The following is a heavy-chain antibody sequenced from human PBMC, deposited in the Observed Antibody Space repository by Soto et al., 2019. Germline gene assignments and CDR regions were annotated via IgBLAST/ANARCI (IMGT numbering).Heavy chain of an antibody. V-gene: IGHV3-30*18. CDR2: ISYDGSNK. Sequence: GGSLRLSCAASGFTFSSYGMHWVRQAPGKGLEWVAVISYDGSNKYYADSVKGRFTISRDNSKNTLYLQMNSLRAEDTAVYYCANRGPSDYYDSSGRRDAFDIWGQGTMVTVSS. D-gene: IGHD3-22*01. J-gene: IGHJ3*02. CDR1: GFTFSSYG. CDR3: ANRGPSDYYDSSGRRDAFDI.